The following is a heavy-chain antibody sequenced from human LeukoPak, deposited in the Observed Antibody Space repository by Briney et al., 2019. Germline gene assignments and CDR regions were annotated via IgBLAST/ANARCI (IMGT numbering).Heavy chain of an antibody. CDR2: INDSGST. Sequence: SETLSLTCAVYGGSFCGYYWNWIRQPPGRGLEWIGEINDSGSTNYNPSLKSRVTISVDTSKSQFSLKLRSVTAADTAVYYCARQLYGSDYWGQGTLVTVSS. J-gene: IGHJ4*02. V-gene: IGHV4-34*01. D-gene: IGHD4-17*01. CDR3: ARQLYGSDY. CDR1: GGSFCGYY.